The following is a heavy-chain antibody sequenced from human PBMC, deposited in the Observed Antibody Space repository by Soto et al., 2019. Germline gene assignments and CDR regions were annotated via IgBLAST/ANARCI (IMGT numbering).Heavy chain of an antibody. V-gene: IGHV4-39*01. CDR2: IYYRGNA. CDR3: ARLEGLATISYYFDF. J-gene: IGHJ4*02. CDR1: DDSINSDKYY. D-gene: IGHD3-9*01. Sequence: SETLSLTCSVSDDSINSDKYYWGWIRQPPGKGLEWIGSIYYRGNAYYNPSLQTRVTISLDKSKSQFSLRLNSVTAADSAVYLCARLEGLATISYYFDFWGPGALVTAPQ.